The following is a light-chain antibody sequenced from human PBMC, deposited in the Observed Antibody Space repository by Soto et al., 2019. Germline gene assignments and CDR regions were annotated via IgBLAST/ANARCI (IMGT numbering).Light chain of an antibody. J-gene: IGLJ2*01. CDR1: SSNVGTYT. CDR3: AAWDDSLNGVV. Sequence: QSVLTQPPSASRTPGQRVTISCSGSSSNVGTYTVNWYQQLPGTAPKLLIYSNNQRPSGVPDRVSGSKSGTSASLAITGLQSEDEANYYCAAWDDSLNGVVFGGGTKLTVL. V-gene: IGLV1-44*01. CDR2: SNN.